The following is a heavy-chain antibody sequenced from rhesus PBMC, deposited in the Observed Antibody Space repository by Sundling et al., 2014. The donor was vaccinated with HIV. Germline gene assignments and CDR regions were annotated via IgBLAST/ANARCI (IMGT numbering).Heavy chain of an antibody. CDR1: GYTFTDNY. CDR2: IDPYYGNT. CDR3: ARGVGSPTYFDS. V-gene: IGHV1S2*01. J-gene: IGHJ4*01. D-gene: IGHD5-24*01. Sequence: QVQLVQSGAEVKKPGSSVKISCKASGYTFTDNYIHWVRQTPRQGLEWMGWIDPYYGNTRFAQQFQGRVTVTRDTSTSTVYMDLRSLRSEDTAVYYCARGVGSPTYFDSWGQGVLVTVSS.